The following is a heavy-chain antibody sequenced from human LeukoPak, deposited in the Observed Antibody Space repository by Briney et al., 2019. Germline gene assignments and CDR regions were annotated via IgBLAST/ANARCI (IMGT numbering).Heavy chain of an antibody. D-gene: IGHD6-13*01. J-gene: IGHJ5*02. Sequence: SETLSLTCAVSGDPISSGGYAWSWIRQTPGKGLEWIAYIHDSGRIYTNPSPKSRISIALDTSKNQFSLKLTSVTAADTAVYYCARVVAAAGNNWFDPWGQGTLVTVSS. CDR1: GDPISSGGYA. CDR2: IHDSGRI. V-gene: IGHV4-30-4*07. CDR3: ARVVAAAGNNWFDP.